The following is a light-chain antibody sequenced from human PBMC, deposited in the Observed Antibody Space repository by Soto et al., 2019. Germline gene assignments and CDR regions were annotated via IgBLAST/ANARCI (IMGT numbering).Light chain of an antibody. CDR3: TSYTSTSHYV. Sequence: LTQPASVSGSPGQSITISCTGTNSDVGAYRFVFWYQQHPGKAPKLMIYEVSHRPSGISDRFSGSKSGNTASLTISGLQAEDEADYYCTSYTSTSHYVFGTGTKVTVL. CDR2: EVS. V-gene: IGLV2-14*01. CDR1: NSDVGAYRF. J-gene: IGLJ1*01.